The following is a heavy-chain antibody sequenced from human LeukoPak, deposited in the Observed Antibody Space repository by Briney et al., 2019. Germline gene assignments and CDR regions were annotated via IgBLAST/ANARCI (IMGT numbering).Heavy chain of an antibody. CDR2: IYPGDSST. CDR3: ARRQTGAGESQYNWFDP. D-gene: IGHD3-10*01. Sequence: GESLKISFKGSGYRFTSYWIGWVRQMPGKGLEWMGIIYPGDSSTRYSPSLQGQVTISADKSISTAYLQWSSLEASDTAMYYCARRQTGAGESQYNWFDPWGQGTLVTVSS. CDR1: GYRFTSYW. V-gene: IGHV5-51*01. J-gene: IGHJ5*02.